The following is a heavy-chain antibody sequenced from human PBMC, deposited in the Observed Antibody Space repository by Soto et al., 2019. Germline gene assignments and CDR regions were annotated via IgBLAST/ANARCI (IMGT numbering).Heavy chain of an antibody. J-gene: IGHJ6*02. CDR2: IHTSGST. D-gene: IGHD1-20*01. CDR1: GGSIRSFS. V-gene: IGHV4-4*07. Sequence: SETLSFTCTVSGGSIRSFSCSWIRQTAGKGLEWIGLIHTSGSTNYNPSLRGRVAMSVDTSKNQFSLNLNSVTAADTAVYFCVRGPNWSYYYYGVDVWGQGTTVTVSS. CDR3: VRGPNWSYYYYGVDV.